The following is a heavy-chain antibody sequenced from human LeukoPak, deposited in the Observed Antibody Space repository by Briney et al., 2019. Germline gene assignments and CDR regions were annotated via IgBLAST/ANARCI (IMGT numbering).Heavy chain of an antibody. Sequence: SETLSLTCTVSGGSVSSASYYWSWIRQPPGKGLEWIGYIYYSGSTNYNPSLKSRVTISVDTSKNQFSLKQSSVTAADTAVYYCARRPLWFGELLDYWGQGTLVTVSS. J-gene: IGHJ4*02. V-gene: IGHV4-61*01. CDR1: GGSVSSASYY. CDR3: ARRPLWFGELLDY. CDR2: IYYSGST. D-gene: IGHD3-10*01.